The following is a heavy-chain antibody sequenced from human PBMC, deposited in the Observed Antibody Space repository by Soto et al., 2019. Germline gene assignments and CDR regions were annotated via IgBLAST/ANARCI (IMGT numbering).Heavy chain of an antibody. Sequence: QVQLLESGPGLVNPSQTLSLSCTVSGGSISPYYWSWLRQSPGKGLEWLGYIYYTGTADYNPSLENRVTLSVDPSPNRFSLELTSVTAADTAVYYWARKPDDGDYG. J-gene: IGHJ6*01. V-gene: IGHV4-59*01. CDR3: ARKPDDGDYG. CDR1: GGSISPYY. CDR2: IYYTGTA. D-gene: IGHD1-1*01.